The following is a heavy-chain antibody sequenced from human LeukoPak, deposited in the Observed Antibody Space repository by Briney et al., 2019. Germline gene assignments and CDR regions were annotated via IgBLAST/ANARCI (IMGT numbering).Heavy chain of an antibody. CDR2: INTDGSST. V-gene: IGHV3-74*01. CDR1: GFTFSSYW. J-gene: IGHJ4*02. D-gene: IGHD6-19*01. CDR3: SGGGSGWYSNY. Sequence: GGSLRLSCAASGFTFSSYWMHWVRQAPGKGLVCVSRINTDGSSTNYADSVKGRFTISRDNAKNTLYLQMNNLRAEDTAVYYCSGGGSGWYSNYWGQGTLVTVSS.